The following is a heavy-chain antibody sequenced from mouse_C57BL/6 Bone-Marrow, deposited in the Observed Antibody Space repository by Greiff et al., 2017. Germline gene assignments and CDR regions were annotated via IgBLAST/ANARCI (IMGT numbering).Heavy chain of an antibody. CDR3: ARPGPLGRSFDY. Sequence: QVQLQQPGAELVTPGASVKMSCKASGYTFTSYWITWVKQRPGQGLEWIGDIYPTSGRTNYNEKFMCKAILTVDTSSNTAYMHLSSLTSEESAVVYCARPGPLGRSFDYWGQGTTLTVSS. J-gene: IGHJ2*01. CDR2: IYPTSGRT. CDR1: GYTFTSYW. D-gene: IGHD4-1*01. V-gene: IGHV1-55*01.